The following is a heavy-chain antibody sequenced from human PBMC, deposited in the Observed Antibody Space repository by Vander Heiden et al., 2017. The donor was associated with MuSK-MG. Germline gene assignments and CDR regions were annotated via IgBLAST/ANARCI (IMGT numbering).Heavy chain of an antibody. Sequence: QVQLQQWGAGLVRPSETLSLTCSVDSGSLSGYFWSWVRQPPGKGLEGIGEINDSGDTNYNPSLKSRVTISLDTSKKQLSLRLSSVTAADTAVYFCARRRLHPIYGLDVWGQGTTVTVSS. D-gene: IGHD3-3*01. CDR2: INDSGDT. CDR1: SGSLSGYF. V-gene: IGHV4-34*01. J-gene: IGHJ6*02. CDR3: ARRRLHPIYGLDV.